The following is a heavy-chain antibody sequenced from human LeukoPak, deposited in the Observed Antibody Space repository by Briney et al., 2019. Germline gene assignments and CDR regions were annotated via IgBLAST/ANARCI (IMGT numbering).Heavy chain of an antibody. CDR2: IWYDGSNK. CDR3: ARDLHRIQLWLGGTYYYGMDV. J-gene: IGHJ6*02. D-gene: IGHD5-18*01. Sequence: GGSLRLSCAASGFTFSSYGMHWVRQAPGKGLEWVAVIWYDGSNKYYADSVKGRFTISRDNSKNMLYLQMNSLRAEDTAVYYCARDLHRIQLWLGGTYYYGMDVWGQGTTVTVSS. V-gene: IGHV3-33*01. CDR1: GFTFSSYG.